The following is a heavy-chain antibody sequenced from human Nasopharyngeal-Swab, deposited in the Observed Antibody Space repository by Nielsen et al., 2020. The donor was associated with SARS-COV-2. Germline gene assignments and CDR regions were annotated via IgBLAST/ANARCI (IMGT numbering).Heavy chain of an antibody. CDR2: ISGSSGST. V-gene: IGHV3-23*01. CDR3: AKGYSTGWHAFDI. D-gene: IGHD6-19*01. Sequence: GESLKISCAASGFTFSSYAMSWVRQAPGKGLEWVSGISGSSGSTYYADSVEGRFTISRDNSKNTLYLQMNSLRAEDTAVYYCAKGYSTGWHAFDIWGQGTMVTVSS. CDR1: GFTFSSYA. J-gene: IGHJ3*02.